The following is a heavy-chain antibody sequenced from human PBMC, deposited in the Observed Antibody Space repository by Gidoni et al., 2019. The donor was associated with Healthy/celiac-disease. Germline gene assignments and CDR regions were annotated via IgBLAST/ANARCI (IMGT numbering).Heavy chain of an antibody. V-gene: IGHV1-69*01. CDR1: GGTFSRYA. J-gene: IGHJ6*02. CDR3: ARDFEQGYRIVVVPAASPRYYYYGMDV. D-gene: IGHD2-2*01. Sequence: QVQLVQSGAEVKKPGSSVKVSCKASGGTFSRYAISWVRQAPGQGLEWMGGIIPIFGTANYAQKFQGRVTITADESTSTAYMELSSLRSEDTAVYYCARDFEQGYRIVVVPAASPRYYYYGMDVWGQGTTVTVSS. CDR2: IIPIFGTA.